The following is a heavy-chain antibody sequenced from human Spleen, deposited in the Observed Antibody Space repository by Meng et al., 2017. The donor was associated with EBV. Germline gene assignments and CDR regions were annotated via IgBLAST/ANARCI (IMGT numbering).Heavy chain of an antibody. Sequence: QVNLNECGPQLVEFTQTPTLTCTFSGFSLPSSGVGVGWIRQPPGKALEWLAVIYWDDDKRYNPSLKTRLTITKDTSKNQVVLTITNMDPVDTATYYCARPFDWPSPTLFDYWGHGTLVTVSS. J-gene: IGHJ4*01. V-gene: IGHV2-5*02. CDR3: ARPFDWPSPTLFDY. D-gene: IGHD3-9*01. CDR2: IYWDDDK. CDR1: GFSLPSSGVG.